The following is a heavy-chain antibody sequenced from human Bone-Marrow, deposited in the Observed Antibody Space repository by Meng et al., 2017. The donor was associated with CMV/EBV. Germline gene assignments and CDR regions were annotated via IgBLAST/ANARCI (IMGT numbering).Heavy chain of an antibody. CDR2: ISSGRHSI. Sequence: GESLKIXCVASGFTFSNSVMNWVRQAPGKGLEWVSAISSGRHSIYYADSVKGRFTISRDNAKNTLYLQMNSLRAEDTAVYYCAKHLILWPPSDSDFWGQGTTVTVSS. CDR1: GFTFSNSV. CDR3: AKHLILWPPSDSDF. J-gene: IGHJ4*01. D-gene: IGHD2-21*01. V-gene: IGHV3-23*01.